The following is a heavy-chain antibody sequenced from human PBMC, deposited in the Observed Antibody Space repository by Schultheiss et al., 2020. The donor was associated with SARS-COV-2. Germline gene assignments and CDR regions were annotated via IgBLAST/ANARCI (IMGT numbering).Heavy chain of an antibody. V-gene: IGHV4-59*12. Sequence: SETLSLTCTVSGGSISSYYWSWIRQPPGKGLEWIGYIYYSGGTNYNPSLKSRVTISVDKSKNQFSLKLSSVTAADTAVYYCARDSSTVYYFDYWGQGTLVTVS. D-gene: IGHD6-13*01. CDR1: GGSISSYY. CDR3: ARDSSTVYYFDY. J-gene: IGHJ4*02. CDR2: IYYSGGT.